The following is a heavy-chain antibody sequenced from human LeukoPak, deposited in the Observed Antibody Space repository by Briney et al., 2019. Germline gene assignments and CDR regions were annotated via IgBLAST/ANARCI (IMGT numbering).Heavy chain of an antibody. D-gene: IGHD7-27*01. J-gene: IGHJ4*02. Sequence: GGSLRLSCAASGFTFSSYESNWVRQAPGKGLEWISYISSTSYSIYYADSVKGRFTISRDNAKNALYLQMDSLRVEDTALYYCASSLGPGDYWGQGILVTVSS. CDR3: ASSLGPGDY. V-gene: IGHV3-48*03. CDR1: GFTFSSYE. CDR2: ISSTSYSI.